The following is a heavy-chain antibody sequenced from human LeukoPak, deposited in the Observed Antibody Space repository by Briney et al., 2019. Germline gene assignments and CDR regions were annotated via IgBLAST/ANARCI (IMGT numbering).Heavy chain of an antibody. CDR3: ALRRNFCFDY. CDR2: ISGSSAYI. V-gene: IGHV3-21*01. D-gene: IGHD3-3*01. Sequence: GGSLRLSCAASGLTFSNYNMNWVRQAPEKGLEWISSISGSSAYIYYADSVKGRFTISRDNAKNSLYLQMNSPSAEDTAVYYCALRRNFCFDYWGQGTLVTVSS. J-gene: IGHJ4*02. CDR1: GLTFSNYN.